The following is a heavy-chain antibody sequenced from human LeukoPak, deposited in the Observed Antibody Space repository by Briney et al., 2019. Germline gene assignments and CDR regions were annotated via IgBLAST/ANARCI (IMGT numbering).Heavy chain of an antibody. CDR3: ARGIQDHLYDIVVVPAADDCDY. J-gene: IGHJ4*02. D-gene: IGHD2-2*01. CDR1: GYTFTGYY. Sequence: ASVKVSCKASGYTFTGYYMHWVRQAPGQGLVWMGWINPNSGGTNYAQKFQGRVTMTRDTSISTAYMELSRLRSDDTAVYYCARGIQDHLYDIVVVPAADDCDYWGQGTLVTVSS. CDR2: INPNSGGT. V-gene: IGHV1-2*02.